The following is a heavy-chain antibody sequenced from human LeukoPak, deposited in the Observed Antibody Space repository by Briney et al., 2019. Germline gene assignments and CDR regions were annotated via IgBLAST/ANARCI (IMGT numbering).Heavy chain of an antibody. CDR1: GYTFTTYD. CDR3: AKVSVRGVRYYYYYMDG. D-gene: IGHD3-10*01. CDR2: LNPNRGNT. Sequence: ASVKVSCKASGYTFTTYDINWVRQATGQGLEWMGWLNPNRGNTGYAQKFQGRVSMTGSTSPSTAYMKLSSLRSDDTAVYYCAKVSVRGVRYYYYYMDGWGKGTTVTVSS. J-gene: IGHJ6*03. V-gene: IGHV1-8*01.